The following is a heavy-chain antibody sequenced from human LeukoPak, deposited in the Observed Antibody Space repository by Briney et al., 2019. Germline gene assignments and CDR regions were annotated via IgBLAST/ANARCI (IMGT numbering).Heavy chain of an antibody. J-gene: IGHJ4*02. Sequence: GGSLRLSCAASGFTVSSNYMSWVRQAPGKGLEWVAYIKPDGSEDYYVDSVKGRFTISRDNAESSLYLQMNSLRVEDTAVYYCTRGDSASKIDYWGQGTLVTVSS. CDR3: TRGDSASKIDY. CDR2: IKPDGSED. D-gene: IGHD3-22*01. V-gene: IGHV3-7*01. CDR1: GFTVSSNY.